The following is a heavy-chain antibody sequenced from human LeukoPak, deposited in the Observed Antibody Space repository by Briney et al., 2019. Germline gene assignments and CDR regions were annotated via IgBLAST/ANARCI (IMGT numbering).Heavy chain of an antibody. CDR2: ISSSSSYI. J-gene: IGHJ1*01. V-gene: IGHV3-21*01. CDR3: ARDPPYSGSYFQH. CDR1: GFTFSSYS. D-gene: IGHD1-26*01. Sequence: PGGSLRLSCAASGFTFSSYSMNWVRQAPGKGLEWVSSISSSSSYIYYADSVKGRFTISRDNAKNSLYLQMKSLRAEDTAVYYCARDPPYSGSYFQHWGQGTLVTVSS.